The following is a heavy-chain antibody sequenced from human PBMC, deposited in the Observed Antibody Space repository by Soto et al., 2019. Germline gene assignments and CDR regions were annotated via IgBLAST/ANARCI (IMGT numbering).Heavy chain of an antibody. CDR1: GITFSKAW. CDR3: ITGRSGWFFDY. D-gene: IGHD6-19*01. Sequence: EVQLVESGGDFVKPGESLRLSCSASGITFSKAWMTWVRQAPGKGLEWVGRIKGNRDGGTTDFAAPVKGRFTISRDDSKNTVYLQMNSLKTEDTAVYYCITGRSGWFFDYWGQGTLVAVSS. CDR2: IKGNRDGGTT. V-gene: IGHV3-15*01. J-gene: IGHJ4*02.